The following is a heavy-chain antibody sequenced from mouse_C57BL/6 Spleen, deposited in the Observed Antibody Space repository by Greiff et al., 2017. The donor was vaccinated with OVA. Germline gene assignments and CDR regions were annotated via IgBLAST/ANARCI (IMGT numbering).Heavy chain of an antibody. J-gene: IGHJ1*03. D-gene: IGHD2-1*01. CDR3: ARGAFYQGYFDV. Sequence: EVQLQQSGPELVKPGASVKMSCKASGYTFTDYNMHWVKQSHGKSLEWIGYINPNNGGTSYNQKFKGKATLTVNKSSSTAYMELRSLTSEDSAVYYRARGAFYQGYFDVWGTGTTVTVSS. CDR2: INPNNGGT. V-gene: IGHV1-22*01. CDR1: GYTFTDYN.